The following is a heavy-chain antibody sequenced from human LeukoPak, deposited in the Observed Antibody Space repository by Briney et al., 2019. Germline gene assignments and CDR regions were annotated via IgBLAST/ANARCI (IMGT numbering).Heavy chain of an antibody. J-gene: IGHJ4*02. CDR3: ATGYYEPFEK. CDR2: ISDTGTT. CDR1: GGSISSYY. Sequence: SETLSLTCTVSGGSISSYYWNWIRHRPGTGPEWIGCISDTGTTKYNPAFKSRVTISVDTSKNQFSLKLTSVTAADTAVYFCATGYYEPFEKWGQGTLVSVSS. D-gene: IGHD3-22*01. V-gene: IGHV4-59*01.